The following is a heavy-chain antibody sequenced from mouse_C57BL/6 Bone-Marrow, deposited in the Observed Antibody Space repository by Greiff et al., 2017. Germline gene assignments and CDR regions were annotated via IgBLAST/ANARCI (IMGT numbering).Heavy chain of an antibody. CDR3: ARSGYYYGSSLLAY. Sequence: VQLQQSGAELVRPGTSVKVSCKASGYAFTNYLIAWVKQRPGQGLEWIGVINTGRGGTNYNETFKGKATLTADKSSSTAYMQLSSLTSEYSAVYFCARSGYYYGSSLLAYWGQGTLVTVSA. D-gene: IGHD1-1*01. CDR2: INTGRGGT. J-gene: IGHJ3*01. CDR1: GYAFTNYL. V-gene: IGHV1-54*01.